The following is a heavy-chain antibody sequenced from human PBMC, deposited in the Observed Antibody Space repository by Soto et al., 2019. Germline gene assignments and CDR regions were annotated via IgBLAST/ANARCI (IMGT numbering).Heavy chain of an antibody. CDR2: IIPIFGTA. V-gene: IGHV1-69*13. Sequence: GASVKVSCKASGGTFSSYAISWARQAPGQGLEWMGGIIPIFGTANYAQKFQGRVTITADESTSTAYMELSSLRSEDTAVYYCARDPRDSSSFFYYFDYWGQGTLVTVSS. CDR1: GGTFSSYA. CDR3: ARDPRDSSSFFYYFDY. D-gene: IGHD6-13*01. J-gene: IGHJ4*02.